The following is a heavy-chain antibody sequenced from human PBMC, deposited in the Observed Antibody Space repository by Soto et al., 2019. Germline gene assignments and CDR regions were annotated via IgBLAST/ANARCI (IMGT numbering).Heavy chain of an antibody. CDR3: VHKGPEDGPLDY. Sequence: QITLKESGPTLVRPTQTLTLTCAFSGFSLTTSGVGVGWIRQPPGKAMEWLAVIYWDDSKHYSPSLTSRLSITNDTPKHQVVLTITNMDPMYTGTYYCVHKGPEDGPLDYWCQGTLVTVSS. CDR2: IYWDDSK. J-gene: IGHJ4*02. CDR1: GFSLTTSGVG. V-gene: IGHV2-5*02.